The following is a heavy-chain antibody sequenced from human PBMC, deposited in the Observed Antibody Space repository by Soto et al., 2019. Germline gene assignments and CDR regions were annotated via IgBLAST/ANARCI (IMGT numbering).Heavy chain of an antibody. D-gene: IGHD3-10*01. CDR2: ISGSGGKT. CDR3: AKLWFGELAPFDY. Sequence: GGSLRLSCAASGFTFSSYGMSWVRQAPGKGLEWVSAISGSGGKTYYAGSVKGRFTISRDNSKNTLYLQMNSLRAEDTAVYSCAKLWFGELAPFDYWGQGTLVTVSS. V-gene: IGHV3-23*01. CDR1: GFTFSSYG. J-gene: IGHJ4*02.